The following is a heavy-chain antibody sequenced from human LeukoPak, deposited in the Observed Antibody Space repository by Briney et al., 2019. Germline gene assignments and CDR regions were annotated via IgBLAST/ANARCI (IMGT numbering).Heavy chain of an antibody. D-gene: IGHD6-19*01. J-gene: IGHJ4*02. CDR2: IKPDGSAT. CDR1: GFTFSTSW. Sequence: GGSLRLSCLVSGFTFSTSWMSWVRQAPGKGLECVGRIKPDGSATDYVGSVEGRFSVSRDNAESSLYLQMSSLRVEDTAIYYCVRDGWERLFDYWGQGTLVTVSS. V-gene: IGHV3-7*01. CDR3: VRDGWERLFDY.